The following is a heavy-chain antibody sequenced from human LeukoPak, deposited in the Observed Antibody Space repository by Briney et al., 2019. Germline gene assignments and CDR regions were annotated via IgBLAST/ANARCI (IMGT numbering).Heavy chain of an antibody. CDR2: IYYSWST. Sequence: PSGTLSLTCTVSGGSISSYYWSWIRQPPGKGLEWIGYIYYSWSTNYNPSLKSRVTISVDTSKNQFSLKLSSVTAADTAVYYCARLGRTSYWYFDLWGRGTLVTVSS. CDR3: ARLGRTSYWYFDL. V-gene: IGHV4-59*08. J-gene: IGHJ2*01. D-gene: IGHD2-2*01. CDR1: GGSISSYY.